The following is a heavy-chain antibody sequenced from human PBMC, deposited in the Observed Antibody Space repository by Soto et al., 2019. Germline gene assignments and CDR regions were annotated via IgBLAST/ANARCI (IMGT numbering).Heavy chain of an antibody. V-gene: IGHV3-21*01. D-gene: IGHD5-12*01. J-gene: IGHJ4*02. CDR3: ARVGHPDIVATNFAY. Sequence: GGSLRLSCAASGFTFSSYSMNWVRQAPGKGLEWVSSISSSSSYIYYADSVKGRLTISRDNAKNSLYLQMNSLRAEDTAVYYCARVGHPDIVATNFAYSGQGTLVTVSS. CDR2: ISSSSSYI. CDR1: GFTFSSYS.